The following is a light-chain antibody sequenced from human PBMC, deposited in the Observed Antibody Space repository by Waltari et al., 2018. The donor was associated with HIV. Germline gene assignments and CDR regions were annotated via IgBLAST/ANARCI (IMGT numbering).Light chain of an antibody. CDR2: DVY. V-gene: IGLV3-21*02. CDR1: NIGTKS. J-gene: IGLJ2*01. Sequence: SYVLTQPPSVSVAPGQTASIPCGGNNIGTKSVTWYQQRPGQAPVLVVYDVYDRPSGIPERFSGSNSGNMGTLTISRVEAGDEAVYYCQVWDSSTEHPGVVFGGGTKLTVL. CDR3: QVWDSSTEHPGVV.